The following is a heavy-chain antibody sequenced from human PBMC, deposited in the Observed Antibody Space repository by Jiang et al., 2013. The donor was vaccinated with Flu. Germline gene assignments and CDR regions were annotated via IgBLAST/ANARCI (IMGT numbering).Heavy chain of an antibody. CDR3: ARGSRDGYRNLGNFDY. D-gene: IGHD5-24*01. CDR2: IIPILGIA. V-gene: IGHV1-69*04. CDR1: GGTFSSYA. Sequence: SGAEVKKPGSSVKVSCKASGGTFSSYAISWVRQAPGQGLEWMGRIIPILGIANYAQKFQGRVTITADKSTSTAYMELSSLRSEDTAVYYCARGSRDGYRNLGNFDYWGQGTLVTVSS. J-gene: IGHJ4*02.